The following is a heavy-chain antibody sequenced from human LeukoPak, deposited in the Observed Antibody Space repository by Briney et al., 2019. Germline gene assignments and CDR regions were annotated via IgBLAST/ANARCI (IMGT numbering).Heavy chain of an antibody. CDR2: INHSGST. Sequence: SQTLSLTRAVYGGSLSGYYWSWIRQPPGKGLEWVGEINHSGSTNYNPSLKSRVTLSVDTSKNQFSLKLSSVTAADTAVYYCARAPVEYYFDGWGQGTLVTVSS. V-gene: IGHV4-34*01. J-gene: IGHJ4*02. CDR3: ARAPVEYYFDG. CDR1: GGSLSGYY.